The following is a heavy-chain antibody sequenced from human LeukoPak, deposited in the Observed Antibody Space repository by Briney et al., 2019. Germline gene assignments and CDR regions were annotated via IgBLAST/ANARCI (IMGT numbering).Heavy chain of an antibody. CDR2: IYYSGST. V-gene: IGHV4-39*01. J-gene: IGHJ4*02. CDR3: ARHDGSGHPFDY. Sequence: SETLSLTCTVSGGSISSSSYYWGWIRQPPGKGLEWIGSIYYSGSTYYNPSLKSRVTISVDTSKNQFSLKLSSVTAADTAVYYCARHDGSGHPFDYWGQGTLVTVSS. D-gene: IGHD6-19*01. CDR1: GGSISSSSYY.